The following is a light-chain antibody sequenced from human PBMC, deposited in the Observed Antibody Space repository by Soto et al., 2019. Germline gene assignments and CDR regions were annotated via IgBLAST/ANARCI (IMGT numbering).Light chain of an antibody. CDR3: LSYTTSSTYV. V-gene: IGLV2-14*03. Sequence: QSALTQPASVSGSPGQSITISCTGTSSDISAYNYVSWYQHHPGKAPKVMIYDVSSRPSGVSDRFSGSKSGNTASLTISGLQAEDEADYYCLSYTTSSTYVFGPGTKVTVL. J-gene: IGLJ1*01. CDR1: SSDISAYNY. CDR2: DVS.